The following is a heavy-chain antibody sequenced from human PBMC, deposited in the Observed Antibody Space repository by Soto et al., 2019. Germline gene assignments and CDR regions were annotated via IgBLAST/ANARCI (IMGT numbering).Heavy chain of an antibody. V-gene: IGHV4-4*02. CDR1: GGSISSSNW. CDR3: ARGQYYYDSSGYHRDAFDI. D-gene: IGHD3-22*01. CDR2: IYHSGST. J-gene: IGHJ3*02. Sequence: KASETLSLTCAVSGGSISSSNWWSWVRQPPGRGLEWIGEIYHSGSTNYNPSLKSRVTISVDKSKNQFSLKLSSVTAADTAVYYCARGQYYYDSSGYHRDAFDIWGQGTMVTVSS.